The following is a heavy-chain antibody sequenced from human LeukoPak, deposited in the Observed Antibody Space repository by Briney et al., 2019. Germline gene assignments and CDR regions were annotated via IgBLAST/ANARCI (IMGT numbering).Heavy chain of an antibody. D-gene: IGHD2-15*01. CDR2: IYHSGST. J-gene: IGHJ6*02. CDR3: ARYCRGGSYYYGMDV. Sequence: SETLSLTCAVSGGSISSGGYSWSWIRQPPGKGLEWIGYIYHSGSTYYNPSLKSRVTISVDRSKNQFSLKLGSVTAADTAVYYCARYCRGGSYYYGMDVWGQGTTVTVSS. CDR1: GGSISSGGYS. V-gene: IGHV4-30-2*01.